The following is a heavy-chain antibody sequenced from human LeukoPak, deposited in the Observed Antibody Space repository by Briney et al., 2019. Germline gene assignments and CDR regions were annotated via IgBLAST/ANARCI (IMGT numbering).Heavy chain of an antibody. CDR2: LHISGSN. V-gene: IGHV4-4*07. CDR1: GGSISSYY. D-gene: IGHD1-20*01. CDR3: ARGTLYNWNVLDY. Sequence: SETLSLTCTVSGGSISSYYWTWIRQPAGKGLEWIGRLHISGSNSYNPSLKSRVTMSVDTSKNQFSLKLSSVTAADTAVYYCARGTLYNWNVLDYWGQGTLVTISS. J-gene: IGHJ4*02.